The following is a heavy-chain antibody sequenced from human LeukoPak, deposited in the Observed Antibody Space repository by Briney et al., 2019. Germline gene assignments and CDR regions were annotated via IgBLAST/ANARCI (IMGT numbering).Heavy chain of an antibody. D-gene: IGHD4-23*01. Sequence: GGSLRLSCAASGFTFSSYSMNWVRQAPGKGLGWVSSISSSSSYIYYADSVKGRFTISRDNAKNSLYLQMNSLRAEDTAVYYCARAFYGGKNYFDYWGQGTLVTVSS. V-gene: IGHV3-21*01. CDR3: ARAFYGGKNYFDY. CDR2: ISSSSSYI. CDR1: GFTFSSYS. J-gene: IGHJ4*02.